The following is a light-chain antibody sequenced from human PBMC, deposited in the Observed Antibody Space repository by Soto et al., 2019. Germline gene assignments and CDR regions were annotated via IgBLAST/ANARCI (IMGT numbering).Light chain of an antibody. J-gene: IGKJ1*01. Sequence: EIVLTQSPGTLSLSPGERATLSCRASQSVNSAYVAWYQQNPGQAPRVLIYGASTRATGIPHRFSGSGSGTDFSLTISRLEPEDSAMYYCQLYRSSSTWAFGQGTKVEIK. CDR1: QSVNSAY. V-gene: IGKV3-20*01. CDR3: QLYRSSSTWA. CDR2: GAS.